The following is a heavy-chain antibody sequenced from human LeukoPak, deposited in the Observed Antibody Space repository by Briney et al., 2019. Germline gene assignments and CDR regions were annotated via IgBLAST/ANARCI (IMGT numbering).Heavy chain of an antibody. CDR2: ISWSSGHM. J-gene: IGHJ2*01. Sequence: PGGSLRFSCAAAEFKFDDYAMHWVRQGPGKGLEWVSGISWSSGHMEYADSVKGRFTISRDNARNSLYLQMDGLRREDTALYYCVRSVVVVAATPTHFDLWGRGTQVMVSS. V-gene: IGHV3-9*01. D-gene: IGHD2-15*01. CDR3: VRSVVVVAATPTHFDL. CDR1: EFKFDDYA.